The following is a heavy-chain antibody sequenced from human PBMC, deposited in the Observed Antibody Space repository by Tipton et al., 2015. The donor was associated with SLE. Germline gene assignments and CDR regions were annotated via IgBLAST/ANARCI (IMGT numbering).Heavy chain of an antibody. D-gene: IGHD1-26*01. CDR1: GFTFTTYA. CDR3: ARAPGSGSYLDYFDY. CDR2: IYSGGST. Sequence: SLRLSCAASGFTFTTYAMSWVRQAPGKGLEWVSVIYSGGSTYYADSVKGRFTISRDNSKNTLYLQMNSLRAEDTAVYYCARAPGSGSYLDYFDYWGQGTLVTVSS. V-gene: IGHV3-53*05. J-gene: IGHJ4*02.